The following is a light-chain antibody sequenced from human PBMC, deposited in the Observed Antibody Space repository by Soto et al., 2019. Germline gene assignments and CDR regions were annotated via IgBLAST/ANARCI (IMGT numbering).Light chain of an antibody. V-gene: IGLV2-11*01. J-gene: IGLJ2*01. Sequence: QSALTQPRSVSGSPGQSVTISCTGTSSDVGGYNYVSWYQQHPGKAPKLMIYDVSKRPSGVPDRFSGSKSGNTASLTISGLQAEDEADYYCCSYAGSYLLVVFGGGTKVTVL. CDR2: DVS. CDR1: SSDVGGYNY. CDR3: CSYAGSYLLVV.